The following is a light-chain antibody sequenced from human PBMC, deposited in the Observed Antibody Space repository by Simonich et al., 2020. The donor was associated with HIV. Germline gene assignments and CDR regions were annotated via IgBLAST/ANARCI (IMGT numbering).Light chain of an antibody. V-gene: IGKV1-39*01. Sequence: DIQMTQSPSSLSASVGDRVTITCRASQSISGYLTWYQQKPGKAPKLLIYAASSLQSGVPSRFSGSGSGTEFTLTISSLQPDDFATYYCQQYNSYSYTFGQGTKLEIK. CDR1: QSISGY. CDR3: QQYNSYSYT. J-gene: IGKJ2*01. CDR2: AAS.